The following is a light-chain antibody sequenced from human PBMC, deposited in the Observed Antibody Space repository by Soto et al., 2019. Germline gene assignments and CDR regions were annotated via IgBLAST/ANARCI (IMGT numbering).Light chain of an antibody. Sequence: DIQMTQFPPSLTASVGDRVTITCRASQDIVHYLAWFQQIPGKAPKSLIYSASSLQSGVPSRFSGRASGTEFSLTISSLQPEDFATYYCQQYHSYPLTFGGGTKVEIK. J-gene: IGKJ4*01. CDR1: QDIVHY. V-gene: IGKV1-16*01. CDR3: QQYHSYPLT. CDR2: SAS.